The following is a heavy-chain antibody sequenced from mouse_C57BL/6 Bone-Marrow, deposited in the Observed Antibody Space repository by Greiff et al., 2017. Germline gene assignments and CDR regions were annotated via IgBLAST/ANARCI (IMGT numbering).Heavy chain of an antibody. CDR1: GYSFTGYY. Sequence: VQLQQSGPELVKPGASVKISCKASGYSFTGYYMNWVKQSPEKSLEWIGAINPSTGGTTYNQKFKAKATLTVDKSSSTAYMQLKSLTSEDSAVYYCARYDGYWGQGTLVTVSA. D-gene: IGHD2-3*01. CDR2: INPSTGGT. V-gene: IGHV1-42*01. CDR3: ARYDGY. J-gene: IGHJ3*02.